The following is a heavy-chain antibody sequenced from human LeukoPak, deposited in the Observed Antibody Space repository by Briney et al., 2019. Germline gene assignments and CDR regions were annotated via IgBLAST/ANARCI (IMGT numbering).Heavy chain of an antibody. CDR2: IYDIGTT. J-gene: IGHJ3*02. D-gene: IGHD3-10*01. CDR1: GGSLGREF. CDR3: ARLYGSGPRGAFDI. Sequence: PSETLSLTCTVSGGSLGREFWTWIRQPPGKGLEWLVYIYDIGTTNYNPSLKSRVTIFVDTSRNQCSLNLTSVTAADTAVYYCARLYGSGPRGAFDIWGQGTLVTVSS. V-gene: IGHV4-59*08.